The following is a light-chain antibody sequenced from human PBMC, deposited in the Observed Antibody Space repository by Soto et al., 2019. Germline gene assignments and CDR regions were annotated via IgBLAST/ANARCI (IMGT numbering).Light chain of an antibody. J-gene: IGLJ2*01. V-gene: IGLV2-8*01. CDR1: SSDVGGNNY. Sequence: QSALTQPPSASGSPGQSVAISCTGTSSDVGGNNYVSWYQQHPGKAPKLMVYEVTKRPAGVPDRFSGYKAGNTASLTVSGLQAEDEADYYCSAYEGSNTVIFGGGTKLTVL. CDR2: EVT. CDR3: SAYEGSNTVI.